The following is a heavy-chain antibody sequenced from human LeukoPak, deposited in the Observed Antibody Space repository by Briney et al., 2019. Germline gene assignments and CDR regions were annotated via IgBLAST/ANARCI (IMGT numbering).Heavy chain of an antibody. Sequence: PGRSLRLSCAASGLPFSSYAMHWVRQAPGKGLEGVAVISYDGSNKYYADSVKGRFTISRDNSKKTLYLQMNSLRAEDTAVYYCARDPTTVTMNVRFDYWGQGTLVTVSS. J-gene: IGHJ4*02. CDR1: GLPFSSYA. D-gene: IGHD4-17*01. V-gene: IGHV3-30*01. CDR3: ARDPTTVTMNVRFDY. CDR2: ISYDGSNK.